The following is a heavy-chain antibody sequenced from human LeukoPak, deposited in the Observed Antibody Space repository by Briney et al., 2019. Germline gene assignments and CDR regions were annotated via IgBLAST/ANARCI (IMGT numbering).Heavy chain of an antibody. J-gene: IGHJ4*02. Sequence: ASVKVSCKASGGTFSSYAISWVRQAPGQGLEWMGGIIPIFGTANYAQKFQGRVTITADESTSTAYMELSSLRSEDTAVYYCARERERDGYNYVPTYYFDYWGQGTLVTVSS. CDR2: IIPIFGTA. CDR3: ARERERDGYNYVPTYYFDY. D-gene: IGHD5-24*01. CDR1: GGTFSSYA. V-gene: IGHV1-69*01.